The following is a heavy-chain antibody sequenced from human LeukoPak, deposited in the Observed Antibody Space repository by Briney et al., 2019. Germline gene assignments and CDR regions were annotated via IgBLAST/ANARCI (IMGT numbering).Heavy chain of an antibody. J-gene: IGHJ4*02. V-gene: IGHV3-23*01. D-gene: IGHD3-3*01. CDR3: AKMGDYDFWNDYSPAPPDY. CDR1: EFTFSSYG. CDR2: ISESGGST. Sequence: PGGTLRLSCAASEFTFSSYGMSWVRQAPGKGLEWVSAISESGGSTSYAGSVRGRFTISRDNSKNTLYLQMNSLSVEDTALYYCAKMGDYDFWNDYSPAPPDYRGQGTLVTVSS.